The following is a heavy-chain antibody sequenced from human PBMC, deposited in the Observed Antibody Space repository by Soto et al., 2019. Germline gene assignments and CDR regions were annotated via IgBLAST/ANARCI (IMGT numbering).Heavy chain of an antibody. J-gene: IGHJ5*02. CDR1: GGSVSSSSYY. CDR2: VYYSGST. V-gene: IGHV4-39*02. CDR3: ARDNGLRLRDLSWGSPNWFDP. D-gene: IGHD3-16*01. Sequence: SETLSLTCTVSGGSVSSSSYYWGWVRQPPGKGLEWIGSVYYSGSTYYNPSLESRVTISVDTSKNQFSLKLISLSAADTAMYYSARDNGLRLRDLSWGSPNWFDPWGQGTLVTVSS.